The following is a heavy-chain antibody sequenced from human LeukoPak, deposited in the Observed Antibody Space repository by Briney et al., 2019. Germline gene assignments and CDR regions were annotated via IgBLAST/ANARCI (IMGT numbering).Heavy chain of an antibody. V-gene: IGHV1-69*13. CDR1: GGTFSSYA. D-gene: IGHD1-26*01. Sequence: GPTVKVSCKASGGTFSSYAITWVRQAPGQGLEWMGGIIPMFDTADYAQKFQDRVTITADESTSTAYMELSSLRSEDTAVYYCARSLVVGATYPYHWGQGTLVTVSS. CDR3: ARSLVVGATYPYH. J-gene: IGHJ5*02. CDR2: IIPMFDTA.